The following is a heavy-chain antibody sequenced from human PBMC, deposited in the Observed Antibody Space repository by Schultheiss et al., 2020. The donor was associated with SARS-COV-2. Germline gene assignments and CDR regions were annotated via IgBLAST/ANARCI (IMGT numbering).Heavy chain of an antibody. CDR2: ISSSGSTI. CDR1: SGYF. CDR3: AKPKIPAIGYNSYFDY. D-gene: IGHD5-24*01. V-gene: IGHV3-11*01. Sequence: SGYFWGWIRQPPGKGLEWVSFISSSGSTIYYADAVKGRFTISRDNAKNSLYLQMNSLRAEDTALYYCAKPKIPAIGYNSYFDYWGQGTLVTVSS. J-gene: IGHJ4*02.